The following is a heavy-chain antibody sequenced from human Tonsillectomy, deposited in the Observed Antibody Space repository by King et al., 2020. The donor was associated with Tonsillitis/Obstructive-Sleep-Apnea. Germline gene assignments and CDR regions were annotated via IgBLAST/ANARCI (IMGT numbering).Heavy chain of an antibody. CDR2: SNAGNGNT. J-gene: IGHJ6*02. D-gene: IGHD1-26*01. V-gene: IGHV1-3*02. CDR1: GYTFTSYA. Sequence: QLVQSGAEVKKPGASVKVSCKASGYTFTSYAMHWVRQAPGQRLEWMGWSNAGNGNTEYSQEFQGRVTITRDTSASTAYMELSSLRSEDMAVYYCARGGYYYYGMDVWGQGTTVTVSS. CDR3: ARGGYYYYGMDV.